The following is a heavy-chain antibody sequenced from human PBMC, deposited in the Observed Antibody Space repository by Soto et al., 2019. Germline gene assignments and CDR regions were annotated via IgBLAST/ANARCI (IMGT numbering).Heavy chain of an antibody. Sequence: PVGSLRLSCAASGFTFSSYAMSWVRQAPGKGLEWVSAISGSGGSTYYADSVKGRFTISRDNSKNTLYLQMNSLRAEDTAVYYCAKRQLASYYGMDVWGQGTTVTVSS. D-gene: IGHD6-13*01. CDR3: AKRQLASYYGMDV. J-gene: IGHJ6*02. CDR2: ISGSGGST. V-gene: IGHV3-23*01. CDR1: GFTFSSYA.